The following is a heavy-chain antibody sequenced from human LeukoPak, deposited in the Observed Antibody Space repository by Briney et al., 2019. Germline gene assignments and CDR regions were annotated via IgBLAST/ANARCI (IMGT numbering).Heavy chain of an antibody. CDR2: INHSGST. CDR1: GGSFSGYY. J-gene: IGHJ4*02. D-gene: IGHD3-10*01. V-gene: IGHV4-34*01. CDR3: ARHSSSGAQVDY. Sequence: SETLSLTCAVYGGSFSGYYWSWIRQPPGKGLEWIGEINHSGSTNYNPSLKSRVTISVDTSKNQFSLKLSSVTAADTAVYYCARHSSSGAQVDYWGQGTLVTVSS.